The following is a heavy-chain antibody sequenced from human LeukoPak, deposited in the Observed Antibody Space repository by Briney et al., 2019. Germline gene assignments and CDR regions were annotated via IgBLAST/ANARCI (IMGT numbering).Heavy chain of an antibody. CDR2: INPNSGGT. CDR1: GYTFTGYY. CDR3: ARGPYYYDSSGYYPLIDY. D-gene: IGHD3-22*01. V-gene: IGHV1-2*02. Sequence: ASVKVSCKASGYTFTGYYMHWVRQAPGQGLEWMGWINPNSGGTNYAQKFQGRVTMTRDTSTSTVYMELSSLRSEDTAVYYCARGPYYYDSSGYYPLIDYWGQGTLVTVSS. J-gene: IGHJ4*02.